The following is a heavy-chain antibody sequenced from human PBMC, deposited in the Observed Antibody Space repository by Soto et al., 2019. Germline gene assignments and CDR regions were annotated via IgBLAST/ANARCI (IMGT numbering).Heavy chain of an antibody. CDR1: GGSISSSNW. CDR2: IYHSGST. Sequence: QVQLQESGPGLVKPSGTLSLTCAVSGGSISSSNWWSWVRQPPGKGLEWIGEIYHSGSTNYNPSLKSRVTISVDKSKNQFSLKLSSVTAADTAVYYCAGLGSGYYRSYDSGMDVWGQGPTVTVSS. J-gene: IGHJ6*02. CDR3: AGLGSGYYRSYDSGMDV. V-gene: IGHV4-4*02. D-gene: IGHD3-3*01.